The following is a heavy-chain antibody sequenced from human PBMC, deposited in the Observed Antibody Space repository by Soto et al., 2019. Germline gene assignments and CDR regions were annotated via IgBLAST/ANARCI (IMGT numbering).Heavy chain of an antibody. Sequence: QVQLQESGPGLVKPSQTLSLTCTVSGGSISTVDYWWSWIRQSPDMGLEWIGHIYDGGRTYNNPSLESRLTMSVDTSKSQLSLTLSSVSAADTAVYYCARGPSGDKVDSWGQGTLVTVSS. V-gene: IGHV4-30-4*01. J-gene: IGHJ4*02. CDR2: IYDGGRT. D-gene: IGHD7-27*01. CDR3: ARGPSGDKVDS. CDR1: GGSISTVDYW.